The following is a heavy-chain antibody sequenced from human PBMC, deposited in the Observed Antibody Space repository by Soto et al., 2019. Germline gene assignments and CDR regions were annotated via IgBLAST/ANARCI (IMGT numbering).Heavy chain of an antibody. CDR3: TRSSSTVTAIVY. V-gene: IGHV4-30-2*01. CDR2: IYHSGST. Sequence: QPGKGLEWVGYIYHSGSTYYNPSLKSRVTISIDRSKNQFSLKLSSVTAADTAVYYCTRSSSTVTAIVYWGQGLLGTVSS. D-gene: IGHD2-2*01. J-gene: IGHJ4*02.